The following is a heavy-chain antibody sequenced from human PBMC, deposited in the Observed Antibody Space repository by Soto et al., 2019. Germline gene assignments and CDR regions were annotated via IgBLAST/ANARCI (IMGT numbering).Heavy chain of an antibody. CDR2: IIPILGIA. D-gene: IGHD6-6*01. Sequence: GASVKVSCKASGGTFSSYTISWVRQAPGQGLEWMGRIIPILGIANYAQKFQGRVTITADKSTSTAYMELSSLRSEDTAVYYCARIDIAARPRRDYWGQGTLVTVSS. J-gene: IGHJ4*02. CDR1: GGTFSSYT. CDR3: ARIDIAARPRRDY. V-gene: IGHV1-69*02.